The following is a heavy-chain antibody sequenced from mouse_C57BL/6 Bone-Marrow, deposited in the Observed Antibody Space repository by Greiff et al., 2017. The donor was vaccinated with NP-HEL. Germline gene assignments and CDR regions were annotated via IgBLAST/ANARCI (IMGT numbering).Heavy chain of an antibody. V-gene: IGHV5-4*01. J-gene: IGHJ2*01. Sequence: EVQLVESGGGLVKPGGSLKLSCAASGFTFSSYAMSWVRQTPEKRLEWVATISDGGSYTYYPDNVKGRFTISRDDAKNNRYLQMSHLKSEDTAVYYCAREAITPYWGQGTTLTVSS. CDR3: AREAITPY. CDR1: GFTFSSYA. D-gene: IGHD2-4*01. CDR2: ISDGGSYT.